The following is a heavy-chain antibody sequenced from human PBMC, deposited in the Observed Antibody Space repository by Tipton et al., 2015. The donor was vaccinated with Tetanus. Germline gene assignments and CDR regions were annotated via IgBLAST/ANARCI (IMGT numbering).Heavy chain of an antibody. V-gene: IGHV5-10-1*01. CDR3: ARHLPNWKDDH. J-gene: IGHJ5*02. CDR2: IDPGGSYV. D-gene: IGHD1-20*01. Sequence: QLVQSEAEVKKPGEPVRISCKGSGYRFTTYWITWVRQMPGQGLEWMGTIDPGGSYVNYSPSFQGLVTISTDQSISTAYLQWSGLKASDTAMYFCARHLPNWKDDHWGQGTLVTVSS. CDR1: GYRFTTYW.